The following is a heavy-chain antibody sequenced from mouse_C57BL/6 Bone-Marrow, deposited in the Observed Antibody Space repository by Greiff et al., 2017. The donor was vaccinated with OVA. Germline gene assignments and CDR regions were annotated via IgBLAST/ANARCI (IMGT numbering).Heavy chain of an antibody. Sequence: EVMLVESGGGLVQPGESLKLSCESNEYEFPSHDMSWVRKTPEKRLELVAAINSDGGSTYYPDTMERRFIISRDNTKKTLYLQMSSLRSEDTALYYCASVLVTTVVVFDYWGQGTTLTVSS. CDR1: EYEFPSHD. CDR3: ASVLVTTVVVFDY. J-gene: IGHJ2*01. V-gene: IGHV5-2*03. CDR2: INSDGGST. D-gene: IGHD1-1*01.